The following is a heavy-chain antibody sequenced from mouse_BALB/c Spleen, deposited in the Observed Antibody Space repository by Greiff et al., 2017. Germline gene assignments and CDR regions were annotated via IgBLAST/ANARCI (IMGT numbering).Heavy chain of an antibody. J-gene: IGHJ2*01. V-gene: IGHV1-69*02. CDR2: IYPSDSYT. D-gene: IGHD1-1*01. CDR1: GYTFTSYW. Sequence: QVQLQQPGAELVRPGASVKLSCKASGYTFTSYWINWVKQRPGQGLEWIGNIYPSDSYTNYNQKFKDKATLTVDKSSSTAYMQLSSPTSEDSAVYYCTRSGVLRLYFDYWGQGTTLTVSS. CDR3: TRSGVLRLYFDY.